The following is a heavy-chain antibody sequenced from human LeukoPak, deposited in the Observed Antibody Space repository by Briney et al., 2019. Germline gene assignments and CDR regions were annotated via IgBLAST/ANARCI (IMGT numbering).Heavy chain of an antibody. J-gene: IGHJ6*03. V-gene: IGHV4-4*08. CDR2: IYNSGSI. CDR1: GDSIGTYY. Sequence: SETLSLTCTVSGDSIGTYYWSWIRQPPGKGLEYIGYIYNSGSINYNPSLKSRVTISLDTSKNQFSLKLSSVTAADTAVYYCARVTSGSYQFYYYYYMDVWGKGTTVTVSS. D-gene: IGHD1-26*01. CDR3: ARVTSGSYQFYYYYYMDV.